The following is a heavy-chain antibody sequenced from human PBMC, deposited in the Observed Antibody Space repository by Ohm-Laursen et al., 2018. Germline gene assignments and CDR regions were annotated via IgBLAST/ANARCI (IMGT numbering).Heavy chain of an antibody. CDR1: GFTFSSYW. CDR2: IKQDGSEK. CDR3: ARALGPYDFWSGYPNWFDP. D-gene: IGHD3-3*01. V-gene: IGHV3-7*01. Sequence: SLRLSCSASGFTFSSYWMSWVRQAPGKGLEWVANIKQDGSEKYYVDSVKGRFTISRDNAKNSLYLQMNSLRAEDTAVYYCARALGPYDFWSGYPNWFDPWGQGTLVTVSS. J-gene: IGHJ5*02.